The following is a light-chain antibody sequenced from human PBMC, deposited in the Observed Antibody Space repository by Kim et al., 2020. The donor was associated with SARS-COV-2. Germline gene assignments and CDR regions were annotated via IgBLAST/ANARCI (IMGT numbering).Light chain of an antibody. CDR1: SLRSYY. Sequence: VALRQTVRITCQGDSLRSYYTTWFQQKPGQAPIVVVYGKNNRPSGIPARFSGSSSGNTASLTSTGTQAGDEADYYCNSRDNNDNVLFGGGTQLTVL. CDR2: GKN. CDR3: NSRDNNDNVL. V-gene: IGLV3-19*01. J-gene: IGLJ2*01.